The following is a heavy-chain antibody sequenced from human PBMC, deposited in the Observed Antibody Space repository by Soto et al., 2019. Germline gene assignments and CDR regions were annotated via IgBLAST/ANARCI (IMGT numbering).Heavy chain of an antibody. D-gene: IGHD3-22*01. CDR2: ISSNTNYI. CDR1: GITFSTFS. V-gene: IGHV3-21*01. Sequence: GGSLRLSCVVSGITFSTFSMNWVRQAPGKVLEWVASISSNTNYIYYADSAKGRFTISRDNAKNTLYLQMNGLRADDTAVYYCSRGRSPYFGYFDPWGPGTLVKVSS. J-gene: IGHJ5*02. CDR3: SRGRSPYFGYFDP.